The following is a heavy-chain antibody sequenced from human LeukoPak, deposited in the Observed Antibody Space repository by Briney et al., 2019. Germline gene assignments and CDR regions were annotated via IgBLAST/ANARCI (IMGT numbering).Heavy chain of an antibody. CDR1: GGSISGSSYF. J-gene: IGHJ4*02. V-gene: IGHV4-30-4*01. CDR3: ARGGAHYYDSSGYFC. CDR2: IYYSGST. D-gene: IGHD3-22*01. Sequence: PSETLSLTCTVSGGSISGSSYFWGWIRQPPGKGLEWIGYIYYSGSTYYNPSLKSRVTISVDTSKNQFSLKLSSVTAADTAVYYCARGGAHYYDSSGYFCWGQGTLVTVSS.